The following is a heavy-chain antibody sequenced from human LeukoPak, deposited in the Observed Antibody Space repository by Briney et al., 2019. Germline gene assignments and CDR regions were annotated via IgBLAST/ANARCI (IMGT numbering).Heavy chain of an antibody. CDR1: GGSISSYY. CDR2: IYYSGST. J-gene: IGHJ6*02. CDR3: ARVHSYYYYGMDV. V-gene: IGHV4-59*01. D-gene: IGHD4-11*01. Sequence: SETLSLTCTVSGGSISSYYWSWIRQPPGKGLEWIGYIYYSGSTNYNPSLKSRVTISEDTSKNQFSLKLSSVTAADTAVYYCARVHSYYYYGMDVWGQGTTVTVSS.